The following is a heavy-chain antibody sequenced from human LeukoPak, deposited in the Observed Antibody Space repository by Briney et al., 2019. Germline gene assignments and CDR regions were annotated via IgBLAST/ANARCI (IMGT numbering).Heavy chain of an antibody. CDR1: GFTFANYV. V-gene: IGHV4-34*08. CDR3: AFNRDFPLTAYPDY. J-gene: IGHJ4*02. D-gene: IGHD3-9*01. Sequence: GSLRLSCAASGFTFANYVTHWIRQPPGKGLEWIGEISHSGSTNYNPSLKSRLTISVDTSKNQFSLKLSSVTAADTAMYYCAFNRDFPLTAYPDYWGQGTLVTVSS. CDR2: ISHSGST.